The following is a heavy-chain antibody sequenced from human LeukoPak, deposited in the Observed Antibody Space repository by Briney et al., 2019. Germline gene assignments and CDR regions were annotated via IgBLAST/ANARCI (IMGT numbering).Heavy chain of an antibody. CDR1: GYRFTSYG. V-gene: IGHV1-18*01. CDR3: AREYCSTTRCYMADY. D-gene: IGHD2-2*01. CDR2: ISGYNGNT. Sequence: ASVKVSCKASGYRFTSYGISWVRQAPVKGLEWMGWISGYNGNTNYAQKLQGRVTMTTDTSTSTAYMELRSLRSDDTAVYYCAREYCSTTRCYMADYWGQGTLVTVSS. J-gene: IGHJ4*02.